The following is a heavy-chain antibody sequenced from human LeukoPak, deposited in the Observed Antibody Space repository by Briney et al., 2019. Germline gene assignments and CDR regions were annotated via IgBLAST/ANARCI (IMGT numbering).Heavy chain of an antibody. CDR3: ARDPATECSNGVCYKASWFDP. D-gene: IGHD2-8*01. V-gene: IGHV4-39*02. Sequence: SETLSLTCTVSGDSISSSSSYWGWIRQPPGKGLEWIGSIYYSGSTYYNTSLKSRVTISVDTSKNQFSLNLNSVTAADTAVYYCARDPATECSNGVCYKASWFDPWGQGTLVTVSS. J-gene: IGHJ5*02. CDR2: IYYSGST. CDR1: GDSISSSSSY.